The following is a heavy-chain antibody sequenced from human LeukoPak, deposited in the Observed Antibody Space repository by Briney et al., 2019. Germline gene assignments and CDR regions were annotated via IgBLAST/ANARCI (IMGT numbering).Heavy chain of an antibody. CDR2: ISYDGSNK. CDR1: GFTFSSYG. J-gene: IGHJ4*02. CDR3: AKPVRGVIIDPFDY. Sequence: GRSLRLSCAASGFTFSSYGMHWVRQAPGKGLEWVAVISYDGSNKYYADSVKGRFTISRDNSKNTLYLQMNSLRAEDTGVYYCAKPVRGVIIDPFDYWGQGTLVTVSS. D-gene: IGHD3-10*01. V-gene: IGHV3-30*18.